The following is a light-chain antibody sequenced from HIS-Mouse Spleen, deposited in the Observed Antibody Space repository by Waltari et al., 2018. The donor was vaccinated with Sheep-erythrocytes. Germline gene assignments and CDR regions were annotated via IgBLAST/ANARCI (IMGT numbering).Light chain of an antibody. J-gene: IGKJ1*01. Sequence: AIRMTQSPSSFSASTGDRVTITCRASQGISSALAWYQQKPGKAPKLLIYDASSLESGVPSRFSGSGSGTDFTLTISSLQPEDFATYYCQQFNNYPRTFGQGTKVEIK. CDR1: QGISSA. CDR3: QQFNNYPRT. V-gene: IGKV1D-13*01. CDR2: DAS.